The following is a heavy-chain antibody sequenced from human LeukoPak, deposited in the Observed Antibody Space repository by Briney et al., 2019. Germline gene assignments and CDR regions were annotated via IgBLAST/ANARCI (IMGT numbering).Heavy chain of an antibody. Sequence: PSETLSLTCTVSGGSISSSSYYWSWIRQPAGKGLEWIGRIYTSGSTNYNPSLKSRVTISVDTSKNQFSLKLSSVTAADTAVYYCARANVVVVAGEYYFDYWGQGTLVTVSS. CDR3: ARANVVVVAGEYYFDY. J-gene: IGHJ4*02. CDR1: GGSISSSSYY. CDR2: IYTSGST. V-gene: IGHV4-61*02. D-gene: IGHD2-15*01.